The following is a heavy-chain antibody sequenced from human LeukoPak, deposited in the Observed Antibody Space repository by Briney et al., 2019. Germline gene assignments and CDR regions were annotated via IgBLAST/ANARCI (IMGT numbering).Heavy chain of an antibody. CDR2: IYTSGST. CDR3: ARDRYYYDSSGYYPEYYFDY. Sequence: SETLSLTCTVSGGSISSYYWSWIRQPAGKGLEWIGRIYTSGSTNYNPSLKSRVTMSVDTSKNQFSLKLSSVTAADTAVYYCARDRYYYDSSGYYPEYYFDYWGQGTLVTVSS. V-gene: IGHV4-4*07. D-gene: IGHD3-22*01. CDR1: GGSISSYY. J-gene: IGHJ4*02.